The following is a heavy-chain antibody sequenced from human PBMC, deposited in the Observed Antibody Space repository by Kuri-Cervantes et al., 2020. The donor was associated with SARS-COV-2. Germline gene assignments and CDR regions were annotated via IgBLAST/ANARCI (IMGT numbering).Heavy chain of an antibody. D-gene: IGHD2-2*01. CDR3: ARDQGGSTRHFDY. J-gene: IGHJ4*02. CDR2: IWYDGSNK. V-gene: IGHV3-33*08. Sequence: LSLTCAASGFAFSTYGMDWVRQAPGKALEWVAVIWYDGSNKYYADSVTGRFTISRDNSKNTLYLQMNSLRAEDTAVYYCARDQGGSTRHFDYWGQGTLVTVSS. CDR1: GFAFSTYG.